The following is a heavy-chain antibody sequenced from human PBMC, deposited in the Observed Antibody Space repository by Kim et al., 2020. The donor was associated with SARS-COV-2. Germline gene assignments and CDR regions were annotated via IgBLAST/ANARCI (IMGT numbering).Heavy chain of an antibody. CDR3: AKARDNVWGTFRH. Sequence: FGDSGKGRFTICKDNAKNTLYLQMNSLRAEDTARYYCAKARDNVWGTFRHWGQGTLVTGSS. J-gene: IGHJ4*02. V-gene: IGHV3-23*01. D-gene: IGHD3-16*01.